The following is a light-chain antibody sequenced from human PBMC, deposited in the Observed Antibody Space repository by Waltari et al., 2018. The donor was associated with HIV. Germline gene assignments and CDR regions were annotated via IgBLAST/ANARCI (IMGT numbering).Light chain of an antibody. J-gene: IGLJ2*01. V-gene: IGLV2-8*01. Sequence: QSALTQPPSASGSPGQSVSISCTGTNSDVGAYDFVSWYQQHPGKAPKLIIYEVNKRPSGVPDRFSGSKSGNTASLIVSGLQAEDEGDYFCTSYADNSNFVVFGGGTKLTVL. CDR1: NSDVGAYDF. CDR3: TSYADNSNFVV. CDR2: EVN.